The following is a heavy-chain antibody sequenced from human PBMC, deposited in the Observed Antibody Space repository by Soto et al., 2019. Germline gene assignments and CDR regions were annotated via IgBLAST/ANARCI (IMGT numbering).Heavy chain of an antibody. CDR1: GFIFSRYG. CDR2: ISYDGGER. Sequence: ESGGGVVQSGGSLRLSCGGSGFIFSRYGMHWVRQAPGKGLEWVTGISYDGGERFYADSVKGRFTISRDNSKNRLDLQMSSLRPEDTAVYYCARDLPLYCRGDCNFDFWGQGTRVTVSS. J-gene: IGHJ4*02. V-gene: IGHV3-30*03. D-gene: IGHD2-21*02. CDR3: ARDLPLYCRGDCNFDF.